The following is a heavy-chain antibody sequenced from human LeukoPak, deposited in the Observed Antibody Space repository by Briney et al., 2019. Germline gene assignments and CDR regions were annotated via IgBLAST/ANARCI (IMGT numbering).Heavy chain of an antibody. V-gene: IGHV4-34*01. CDR2: INQSGST. CDR1: GGSFSGYY. CDR3: ARGITMVRGVITPFDY. Sequence: PSETLSLTCAVYGGSFSGYYWSWIRQPPGKGLEWIGEINQSGSTNYNPSLKSRVTISVDTSKNQFSLKLSSVTAADTAVYYCARGITMVRGVITPFDYWGQGTLVTVSS. J-gene: IGHJ4*02. D-gene: IGHD3-10*01.